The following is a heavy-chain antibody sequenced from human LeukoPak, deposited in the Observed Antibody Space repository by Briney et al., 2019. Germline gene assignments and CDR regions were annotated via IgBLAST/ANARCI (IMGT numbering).Heavy chain of an antibody. CDR1: GFTFSSYA. J-gene: IGHJ4*02. CDR3: AKGLGSWYYYNLDY. V-gene: IGHV3-23*01. D-gene: IGHD6-13*01. Sequence: PGGSLRLSCAASGFTFSSYAMSWVRQAPGKGLEWVSAISGSGGSTYYADSVKGRFTISRDNSKNTLYLQMNSLRAEDTAVYYCAKGLGSWYYYNLDYWGQGTLVTVSS. CDR2: ISGSGGST.